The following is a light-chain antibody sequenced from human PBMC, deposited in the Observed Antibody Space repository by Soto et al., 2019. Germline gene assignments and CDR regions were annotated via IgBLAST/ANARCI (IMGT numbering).Light chain of an antibody. CDR1: QSVSSY. J-gene: IGKJ1*01. V-gene: IGKV3-11*01. CDR2: DAS. CDR3: QQYVTSSPRT. Sequence: EIVLTQSPGTLSLSPGERATLSCRASQSVSSYLAWYQQKPGQAPRLLIYDASNRATGIPARFSGSGSGADFTLTITRLEPEDFAVYYCQQYVTSSPRTFGQGTKVDIK.